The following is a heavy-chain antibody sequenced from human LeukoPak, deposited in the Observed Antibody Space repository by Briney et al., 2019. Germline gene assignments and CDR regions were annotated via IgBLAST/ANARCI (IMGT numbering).Heavy chain of an antibody. CDR2: IIPIFGTA. V-gene: IGHV1-69*13. Sequence: GASVKVSCKASGGTFSSYAISWVRQAPGQGLEWMGGIIPIFGTANYAQKFQGRVTITADESTSTAYMELSSLRSEDTAVYYCARSGDLMIVVVPKSYYYYYYGMDVWGQGTTVTVSS. J-gene: IGHJ6*02. CDR3: ARSGDLMIVVVPKSYYYYYYGMDV. D-gene: IGHD3-22*01. CDR1: GGTFSSYA.